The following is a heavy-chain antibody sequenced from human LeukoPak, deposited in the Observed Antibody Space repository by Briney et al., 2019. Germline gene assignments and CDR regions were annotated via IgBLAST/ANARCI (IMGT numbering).Heavy chain of an antibody. Sequence: GGSLRLSCAASGFTFSSYWMHWVRQAPGKGLVWVSRINSDGSSTSYADSVKGRFTISRDNAKNTLYLQMNSLRAEDTAVYYCARVGGKYGDYHFDTGAREPWSPSPQ. D-gene: IGHD4-17*01. V-gene: IGHV3-74*01. CDR1: GFTFSSYW. CDR3: ARVGGKYGDYHFDT. CDR2: INSDGSST. J-gene: IGHJ4*02.